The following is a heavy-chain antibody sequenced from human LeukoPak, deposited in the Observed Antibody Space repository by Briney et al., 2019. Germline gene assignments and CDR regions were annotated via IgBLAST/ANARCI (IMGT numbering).Heavy chain of an antibody. CDR3: ARAETGYSSSWTHYYYYYMDV. D-gene: IGHD6-13*01. V-gene: IGHV4-4*07. J-gene: IGHJ6*03. Sequence: SETLSLTCTVSGGSISSYYWSWIRQPAGKGLEWIGRIYTSGSTNYNPSLKSRVTMSVDTSKNQFSLKLSSVTAADTAVYYCARAETGYSSSWTHYYYYYMDVWGKGTTVTISS. CDR2: IYTSGST. CDR1: GGSISSYY.